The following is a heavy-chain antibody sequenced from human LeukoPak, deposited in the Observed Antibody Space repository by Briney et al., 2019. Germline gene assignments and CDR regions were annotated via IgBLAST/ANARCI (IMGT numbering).Heavy chain of an antibody. V-gene: IGHV3-23*01. D-gene: IGHD2-8*01. CDR3: AKDFGYCINGVCYGTPLDY. J-gene: IGHJ4*02. CDR2: ISGSGGST. CDR1: GFTFSSYA. Sequence: GGSLRLSCAASGFTFSSYAMSWVRQAPGKGLEWVSGISGSGGSTYYADSVKGRFTISRDNSKNTLYLQMNGLRAEDTAVYYCAKDFGYCINGVCYGTPLDYWGQGTLVTVSS.